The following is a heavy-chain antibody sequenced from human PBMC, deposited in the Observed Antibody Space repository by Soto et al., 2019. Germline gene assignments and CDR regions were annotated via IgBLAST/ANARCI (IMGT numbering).Heavy chain of an antibody. V-gene: IGHV3-7*01. Sequence: WGSLRLSCAASGFTFSSYWMSWVRQAPGKGLEWVANIKQDGSEKYYVDSVKGRFTISRDNAKNSLYLQMNSLRAEDTAVYYCARDSHIVATSNDAFDIWGQGTMVTVSS. CDR3: ARDSHIVATSNDAFDI. J-gene: IGHJ3*02. CDR1: GFTFSSYW. CDR2: IKQDGSEK. D-gene: IGHD5-12*01.